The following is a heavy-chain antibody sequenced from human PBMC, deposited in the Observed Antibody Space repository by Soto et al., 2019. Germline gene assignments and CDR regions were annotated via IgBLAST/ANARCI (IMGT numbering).Heavy chain of an antibody. CDR3: AKDKPGTTSFDC. Sequence: EVQLLESGGGLVQPGGSVRLSCAASGFTISSNAMYWVRQAPGKGLEWVSAISDRGDTTHYADSVKGRFTISRDTSKNTLYLQLNTLRADDTAVYYCAKDKPGTTSFDCWGQGTLVTVSS. V-gene: IGHV3-23*01. J-gene: IGHJ4*02. D-gene: IGHD1-1*01. CDR1: GFTISSNA. CDR2: ISDRGDTT.